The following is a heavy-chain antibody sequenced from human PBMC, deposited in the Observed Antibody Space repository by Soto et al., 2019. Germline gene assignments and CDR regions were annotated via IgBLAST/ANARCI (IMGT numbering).Heavy chain of an antibody. CDR2: ISYDGSNK. J-gene: IGHJ3*02. Sequence: GGSLRLSCAASGFTFSSYGMHWVRQAPGKGLEWVAVISYDGSNKYYADSVKGRFTISRDNSKNTLYLQMNSLRAEDTAVYYCAKGTYYDFWSGYSTLNDAFDIWGQWTMVTVSS. CDR3: AKGTYYDFWSGYSTLNDAFDI. V-gene: IGHV3-30*18. CDR1: GFTFSSYG. D-gene: IGHD3-3*01.